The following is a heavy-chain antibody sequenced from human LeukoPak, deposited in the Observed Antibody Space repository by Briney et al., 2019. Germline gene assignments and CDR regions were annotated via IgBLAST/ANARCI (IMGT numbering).Heavy chain of an antibody. D-gene: IGHD2-2*01. Sequence: PSETLSLTCTVSGDSISSGGYYWNWIRQHPGKGLEWIGYTYYTGNTYYNPSLQSRATISVDTSKNQFSLNLSSVTAADTAVYYCARVGVVIIRTRAFDIWGLGTMVTVS. CDR2: TYYTGNT. CDR1: GDSISSGGYY. V-gene: IGHV4-31*03. J-gene: IGHJ3*02. CDR3: ARVGVVIIRTRAFDI.